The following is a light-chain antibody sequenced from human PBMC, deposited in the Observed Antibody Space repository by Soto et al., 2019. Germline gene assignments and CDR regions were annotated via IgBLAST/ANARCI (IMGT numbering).Light chain of an antibody. CDR1: SSDVGGYNS. CDR3: CSWTSSSSYV. J-gene: IGLJ1*01. V-gene: IGLV2-14*01. Sequence: QSVLTQPASVSGSPGQSIAISCTGTSSDVGGYNSVSWYQQYPGKAPKLMIHDVSNRPSGVSDRFSGSKSGNTASLTISGLQAEDEADYYCCSWTSSSSYVFGSGTKVTVL. CDR2: DVS.